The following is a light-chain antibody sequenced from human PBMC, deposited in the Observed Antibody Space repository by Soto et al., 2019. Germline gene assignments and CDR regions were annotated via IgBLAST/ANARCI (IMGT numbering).Light chain of an antibody. V-gene: IGLV2-11*01. Sequence: SVLNQPRSVSGSPGQSVSLSCPGARSDVGGYDYVSWYQQHPDKAPKVIIYDVIKRPSGVPDRFSASTSGTSASLAITGLQAEDEGDYYCQSYDSTLSARYVFGTGTKGTVL. CDR3: QSYDSTLSARYV. CDR1: RSDVGGYDY. J-gene: IGLJ1*01. CDR2: DVI.